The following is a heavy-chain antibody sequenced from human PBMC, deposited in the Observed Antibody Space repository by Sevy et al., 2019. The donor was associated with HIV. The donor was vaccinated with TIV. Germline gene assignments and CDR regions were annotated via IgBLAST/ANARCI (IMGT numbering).Heavy chain of an antibody. CDR1: GFTFSSYA. CDR2: ISGSGGST. Sequence: GGSLRLSCAASGFTFSSYAMSWVRQAPGKGLEWVSAISGSGGSTYYADSVKGRFTISRDNSKNTLYLQMNSLRAEDTAVYYCAKEGPSIQLVRSGGWFDPWGQGTLVTVSS. CDR3: AKEGPSIQLVRSGGWFDP. D-gene: IGHD6-13*01. J-gene: IGHJ5*02. V-gene: IGHV3-23*01.